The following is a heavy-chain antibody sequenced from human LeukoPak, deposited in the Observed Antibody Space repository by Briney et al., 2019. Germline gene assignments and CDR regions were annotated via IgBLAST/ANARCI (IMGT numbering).Heavy chain of an antibody. J-gene: IGHJ4*02. V-gene: IGHV3-43*01. Sequence: GGSLRLSCAASGFTFEDYTMHWVRQAPGKTLEWLSLISWDGTTYYADSVRGRFTISRDNSKNSLYLQMDTLRSEDTAFYFCVEDLSYESSGSVFDYWGQGNLVTVSS. CDR3: VEDLSYESSGSVFDY. CDR2: ISWDGTT. D-gene: IGHD3-22*01. CDR1: GFTFEDYT.